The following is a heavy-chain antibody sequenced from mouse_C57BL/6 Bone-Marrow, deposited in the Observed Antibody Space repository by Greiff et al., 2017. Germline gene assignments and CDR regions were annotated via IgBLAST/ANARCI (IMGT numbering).Heavy chain of an antibody. CDR1: GYTFTSYG. CDR3: ARSYYCGSSFWFAY. J-gene: IGHJ3*01. D-gene: IGHD1-1*01. V-gene: IGHV1-81*01. CDR2: IYPRSGNT. Sequence: VQLQQSGAELARPGASVKLSCKASGYTFTSYGISWVKQRTGQGLEWIGEIYPRSGNTYYNEKFKGKATLTADKSSSTAYMELRSLTSEDSAVCFCARSYYCGSSFWFAYWGQGTLVTVSA.